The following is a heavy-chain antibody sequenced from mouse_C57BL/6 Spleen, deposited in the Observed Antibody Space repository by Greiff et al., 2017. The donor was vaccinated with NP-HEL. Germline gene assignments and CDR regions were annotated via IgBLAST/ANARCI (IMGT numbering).Heavy chain of an antibody. V-gene: IGHV1-50*01. CDR1: GYTFTSYW. Sequence: QVQLQQPGAELVKPGASVKLSCKASGYTFTSYWMQWVKQRPGQGLEWIGEIDPSDSYTNYNQKFKGKATLTVDTSSSTAYMQLSSLTSEDSAVYYCADWYFDVWGTGTTVTVSS. CDR2: IDPSDSYT. J-gene: IGHJ1*03. CDR3: ADWYFDV.